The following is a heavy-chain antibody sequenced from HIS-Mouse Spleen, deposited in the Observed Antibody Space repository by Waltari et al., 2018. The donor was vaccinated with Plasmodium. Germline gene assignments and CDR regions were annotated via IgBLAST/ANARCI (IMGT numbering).Heavy chain of an antibody. Sequence: EVQLVESGGGLVQPGGSLRLSCAASGFTFSSYWLHWVRQAPGKGLVWGSRIKSEGSSPRYADSVKGRFTNCRDNAKNTLYLQMNSLRAEDTAVYYCARTIAVVGTVDALDIWGQGTMVTVSS. CDR1: GFTFSSYW. V-gene: IGHV3-74*01. J-gene: IGHJ3*02. CDR2: IKSEGSSP. CDR3: ARTIAVVGTVDALDI. D-gene: IGHD6-13*01.